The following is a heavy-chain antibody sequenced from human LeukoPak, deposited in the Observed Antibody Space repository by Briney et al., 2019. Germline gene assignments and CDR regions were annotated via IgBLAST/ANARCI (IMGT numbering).Heavy chain of an antibody. CDR1: GGSISSSSYY. Sequence: SETLSLTCTVSGGSISSSSYYWSWIRQPAGKGLEWIGRIYTSGSTNYNPSLKSRVTMSVDTSKNQFSLKLSSVTAADTAVYYCARLAVAGTKGRDYWGQGTLVTVSS. V-gene: IGHV4-61*02. D-gene: IGHD6-19*01. CDR2: IYTSGST. J-gene: IGHJ4*02. CDR3: ARLAVAGTKGRDY.